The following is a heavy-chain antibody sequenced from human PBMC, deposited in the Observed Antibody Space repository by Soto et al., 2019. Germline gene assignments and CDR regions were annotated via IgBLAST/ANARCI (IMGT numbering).Heavy chain of an antibody. J-gene: IGHJ4*02. CDR3: ARDLHHFDY. V-gene: IGHV5-51*01. CDR2: IYPGDSDT. D-gene: IGHD3-3*01. CDR1: GYTFSIYW. Sequence: GESLKISCKGSGYTFSIYWIDWVRQLPGKGLEWMCIIYPGDSDTRYSTSFQGQVTISADKSINTAYLQWSSLKASDTDMYYCARDLHHFDYWGRGTLVTV.